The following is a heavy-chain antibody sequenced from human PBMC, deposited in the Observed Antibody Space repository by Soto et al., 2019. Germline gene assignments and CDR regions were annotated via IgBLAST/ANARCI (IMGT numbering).Heavy chain of an antibody. CDR2: IYYSGST. V-gene: IGHV4-31*03. Sequence: PSETLSLTCTVSGFSLSSGGYYWRWIRPHPGKGLEWIGYIYYSGSTYYNPSLKSRVTISVDTSKNQFSLKLSSVTAADTAVYYCARSYSYGDYFDYWGQGTLVTVSS. J-gene: IGHJ4*02. D-gene: IGHD5-18*01. CDR1: GFSLSSGGYY. CDR3: ARSYSYGDYFDY.